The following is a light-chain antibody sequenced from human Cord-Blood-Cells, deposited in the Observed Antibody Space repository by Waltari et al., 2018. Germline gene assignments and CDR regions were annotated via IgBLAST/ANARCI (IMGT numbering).Light chain of an antibody. Sequence: QSALTQPASVSGSPGQSITLSCTGTSSDVGSYNLVSWYQQHTGKAPKHMIYEGSKRPSGVSNRFSGSKSGNTASLTIAGLQAEDEADYYCCSYAGSRNVVFGGGTKLTVL. J-gene: IGLJ2*01. V-gene: IGLV2-23*01. CDR3: CSYAGSRNVV. CDR1: SSDVGSYNL. CDR2: EGS.